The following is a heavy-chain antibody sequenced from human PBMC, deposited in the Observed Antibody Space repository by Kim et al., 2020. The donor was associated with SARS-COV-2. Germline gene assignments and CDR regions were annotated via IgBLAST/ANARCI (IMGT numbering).Heavy chain of an antibody. Sequence: GGSLRLSCAASGFNSNNYAMSWVRQAPGKGLEWVSALTKYDGRTYYADSVKGRFSISRDIYKNTVYLQMNSLRAEDTALYYCAKDHPASGGPTFDYWGQGTLVTVSS. V-gene: IGHV3-23*01. CDR2: LTKYDGRT. D-gene: IGHD6-19*01. CDR3: AKDHPASGGPTFDY. J-gene: IGHJ4*02. CDR1: GFNSNNYA.